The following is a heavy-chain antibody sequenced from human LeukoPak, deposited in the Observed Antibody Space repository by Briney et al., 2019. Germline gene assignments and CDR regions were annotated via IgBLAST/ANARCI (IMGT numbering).Heavy chain of an antibody. D-gene: IGHD2-15*01. CDR1: GGSITSDKYY. V-gene: IGHV4-61*01. J-gene: IGHJ3*02. Sequence: KPSETLSLTCTVSGGSITSDKYYWSWIRQPPGKGLEWIGYIYYSGSTNYNPSLKSRVTISVDTSKNQFSLKLSSVTAADTAVYYCARVVVVAATYAFDIWGQGTMVTVSS. CDR3: ARVVVVAATYAFDI. CDR2: IYYSGST.